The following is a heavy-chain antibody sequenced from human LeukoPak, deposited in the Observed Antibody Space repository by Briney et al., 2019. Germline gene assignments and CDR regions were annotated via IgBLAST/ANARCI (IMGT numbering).Heavy chain of an antibody. V-gene: IGHV3-74*01. CDR1: GFTFSSYW. CDR3: AKDMDSSGWSQCGLDV. CDR2: INSDGSST. J-gene: IGHJ6*02. Sequence: PGGSLRLSCAASGFTFSSYWMHWVRQAPGKGLVWVSRINSDGSSTSYADSVKGRFTISRDNAKNTLYLQMNSLRAEDTALYYCAKDMDSSGWSQCGLDVWGQGTTVTVSS. D-gene: IGHD6-19*01.